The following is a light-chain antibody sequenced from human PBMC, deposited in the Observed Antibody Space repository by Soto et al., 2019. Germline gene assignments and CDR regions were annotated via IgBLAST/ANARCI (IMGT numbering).Light chain of an antibody. CDR2: DAS. CDR3: QEYKSYSWT. Sequence: IHMTQSPSTLSASLGDIVTITFRAIQSISSWLAWYQQKPGKAPKLLIYDASSLESGVPSRVSDSGSGTEFTLTIDSLQPDDFATYYCQEYKSYSWTFGQGTKVDIK. CDR1: QSISSW. V-gene: IGKV1-5*01. J-gene: IGKJ1*01.